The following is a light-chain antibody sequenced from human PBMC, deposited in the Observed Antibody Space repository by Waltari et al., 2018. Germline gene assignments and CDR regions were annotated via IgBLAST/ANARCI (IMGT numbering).Light chain of an antibody. V-gene: IGLV1-40*01. J-gene: IGLJ2*01. CDR3: QSYDSRLSGVV. CDR2: LNI. Sequence: QSVLTQPPSVSGAPGQRVTISCTGSSSNIGANFDVHWYQKLPGAAPKGLIELNITRPSGVSDRVSGSKSGTSASLAITGLQAEDEADYYCQSYDSRLSGVVFGGGTKLTVL. CDR1: SSNIGANFD.